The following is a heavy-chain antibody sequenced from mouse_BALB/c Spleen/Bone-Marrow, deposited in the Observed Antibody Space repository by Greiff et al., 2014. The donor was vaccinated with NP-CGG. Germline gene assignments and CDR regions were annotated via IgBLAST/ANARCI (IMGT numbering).Heavy chain of an antibody. CDR3: TIPTARACFDY. D-gene: IGHD3-2*01. CDR1: GYTFTSYW. Sequence: QVQLQQPGAELVKPGASVKMSCKASGYTFTSYWMHWVKQRPGQGLEWIGVIDPSDSYTSHNQKFKGKATLTVDTSSSTAYMQLSSLTSEDSAVYYCTIPTARACFDYWGQGTTLTVSS. V-gene: IGHV1S127*01. CDR2: IDPSDSYT. J-gene: IGHJ2*01.